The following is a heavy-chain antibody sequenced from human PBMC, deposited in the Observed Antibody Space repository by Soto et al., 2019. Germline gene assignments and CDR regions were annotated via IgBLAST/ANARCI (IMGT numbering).Heavy chain of an antibody. CDR3: ARERPDGARLDP. CDR2: IYYSGST. CDR1: GGSISSNNYY. J-gene: IGHJ5*02. Sequence: SETLSLTCTVSGGSISSNNYYWGWIRQPPGKGLEWIGSIYYSGSTYYNPSLKSRLTISLDTPKNQFPLKLNSVTAADTAVYYCARERPDGARLDPWGQGTLVTVSS. D-gene: IGHD6-6*01. V-gene: IGHV4-39*02.